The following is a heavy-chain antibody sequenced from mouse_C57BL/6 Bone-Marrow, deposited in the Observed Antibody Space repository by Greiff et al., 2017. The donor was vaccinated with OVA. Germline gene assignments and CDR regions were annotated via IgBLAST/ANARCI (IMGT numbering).Heavy chain of an antibody. CDR3: ARGGITTVVATNYYAMDY. CDR2: INPNNGGT. Sequence: QVQLQQPGTELVKPGASVKLSCKASGYTFTSFWMHWVKQRPGQGLEWIGNINPNNGGTNYNEKFKSKATRTVDKSSSTAYMQLSSLTSEDSAVYYCARGGITTVVATNYYAMDYWGQGTSVTVSS. V-gene: IGHV1-53*01. D-gene: IGHD1-1*01. J-gene: IGHJ4*01. CDR1: GYTFTSFW.